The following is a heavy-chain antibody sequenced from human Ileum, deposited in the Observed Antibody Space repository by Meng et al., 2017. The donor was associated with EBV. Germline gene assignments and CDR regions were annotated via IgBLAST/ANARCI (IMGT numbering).Heavy chain of an antibody. CDR1: GDSISNEHW. D-gene: IGHD2-8*01. CDR3: ASNGAFSLDH. CDR2: IHHTRGP. J-gene: IGHJ4*02. Sequence: RQGAGPVLVGPSGTLSLSCRVAGDSISNEHWWSWVRQSPGKGLEWIGEIHHTRGPNYNPSLKSRVIISVDKSNNHFSLRLSAVTAADTAVYYCASNGAFSLDHWGQGTLVTVSS. V-gene: IGHV4-4*02.